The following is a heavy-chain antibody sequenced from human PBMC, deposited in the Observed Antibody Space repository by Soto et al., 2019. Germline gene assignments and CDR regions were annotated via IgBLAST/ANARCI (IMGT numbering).Heavy chain of an antibody. V-gene: IGHV4-59*01. J-gene: IGHJ4*02. CDR2: IYYSGST. Sequence: SETLSLTCTVSGGSISSYYWSWIRQPPGKGLEWIGYIYYSGSTNYNPSLKSRVTISVDTSKNQFSLKLSSVTAADTAVYYCARRSSSGWYIGEYYFDYWGQGTLVTVSS. CDR1: GGSISSYY. D-gene: IGHD6-19*01. CDR3: ARRSSSGWYIGEYYFDY.